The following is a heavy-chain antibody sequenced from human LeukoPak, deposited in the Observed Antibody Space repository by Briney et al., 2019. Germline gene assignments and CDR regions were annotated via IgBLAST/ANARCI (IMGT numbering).Heavy chain of an antibody. V-gene: IGHV5-51*01. D-gene: IGHD6-13*01. J-gene: IGHJ5*02. CDR1: GYRFTSYW. Sequence: GESLQISFKGSGYRFTSYWIGWVRPMPGKGLEWMGIIYPGDSDTRYSPSFQGQVTISADKSISTAYLQWSSLKASDTAMYYCARLSEQPQNNWFDPWGQGTLVTVSS. CDR2: IYPGDSDT. CDR3: ARLSEQPQNNWFDP.